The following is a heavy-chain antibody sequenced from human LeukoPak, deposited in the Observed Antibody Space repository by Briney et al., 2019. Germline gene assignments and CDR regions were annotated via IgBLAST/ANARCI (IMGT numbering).Heavy chain of an antibody. CDR1: GFTFRSHA. D-gene: IGHD6-6*01. J-gene: IGHJ3*02. Sequence: GGSLRLSCAASGFTFRSHAMNWVRQAPGKGLEWVAVISYDGNHKYYVESVKGQFHISRDKSKNTLSLQMNSLGAEDTAVYYCTRDRFVARPPKPTAFDIWGQGTMVTVSS. CDR3: TRDRFVARPPKPTAFDI. V-gene: IGHV3-30*04. CDR2: ISYDGNHK.